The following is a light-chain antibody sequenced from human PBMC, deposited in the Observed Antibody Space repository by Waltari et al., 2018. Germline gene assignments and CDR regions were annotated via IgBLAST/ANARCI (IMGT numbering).Light chain of an antibody. Sequence: QSALTQPASVSGSPGQSITISCTGTSSDIGAYNLVSWYQQHPGKTPTVIIYGFTEPTPGVSVSLSGSKSDNTVSLTMSGRQAEDEVDYYCCCYADGTTSVFGGGTKVTVL. V-gene: IGLV2-23*02. CDR3: CCYADGTTSV. CDR1: SSDIGAYNL. CDR2: GFT. J-gene: IGLJ3*02.